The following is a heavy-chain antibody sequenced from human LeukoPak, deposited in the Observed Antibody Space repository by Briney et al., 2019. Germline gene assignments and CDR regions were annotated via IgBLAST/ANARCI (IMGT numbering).Heavy chain of an antibody. J-gene: IGHJ3*02. CDR2: ISSSSSTI. Sequence: PGGSLRLSCAASGFTFSSYSMNWVRQAPGKGLEWVSYISSSSSTIYYADSVKGRFTISRDNAKNSLYLQMNSLRAEDTAVYYCARDRLMGSFDIWGQGTMVTVSS. V-gene: IGHV3-48*04. D-gene: IGHD2-8*01. CDR1: GFTFSSYS. CDR3: ARDRLMGSFDI.